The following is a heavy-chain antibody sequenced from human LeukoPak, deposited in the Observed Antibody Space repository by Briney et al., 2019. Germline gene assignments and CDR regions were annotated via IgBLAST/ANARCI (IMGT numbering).Heavy chain of an antibody. CDR3: PKHGCTGTRCYINY. J-gene: IGHJ4*02. V-gene: IGHV3-23*01. D-gene: IGHD2-2*02. CDR2: LSGGGETT. Sequence: PGGSLRLSCAASGFTFSDYAMSWVRQAPGKGLEWASILSGGGETTYYADSVRGRFTISRDNSKNTLYLQMNSLRAEHTAVYYCPKHGCTGTRCYINYWGQGTLVTVSS. CDR1: GFTFSDYA.